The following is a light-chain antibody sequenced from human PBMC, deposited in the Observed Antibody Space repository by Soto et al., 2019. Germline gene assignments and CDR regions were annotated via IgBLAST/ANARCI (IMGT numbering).Light chain of an antibody. J-gene: IGLJ2*01. V-gene: IGLV1-44*01. CDR1: GSNIGGNT. CDR2: STN. Sequence: QSVLTQPPSASGTPGQRVTISCTGSGSNIGGNTVNWYQQLPGAAPKLLIYSTNQRPSGVPDRFSGSKSGTAASLAISGLQPEEEADYYCAAWEDSLKGPVFGGGTKLTVL. CDR3: AAWEDSLKGPV.